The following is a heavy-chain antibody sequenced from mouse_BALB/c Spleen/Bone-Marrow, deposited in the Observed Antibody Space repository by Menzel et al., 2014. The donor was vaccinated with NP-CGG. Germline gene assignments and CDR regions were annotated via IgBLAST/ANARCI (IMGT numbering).Heavy chain of an antibody. D-gene: IGHD2-3*01. CDR1: GFNIKDTY. J-gene: IGHJ2*01. CDR3: ARGHGYYVGYYFDN. Sequence: VQLQQPGAEPVKPGASVKLSCTASGFNIKDTYMHWVKQRPEQGLEWIGRIDPANGKTKYDPKFQGKATITADTSSNTAYLQLSSLTSEDTALYYCARGHGYYVGYYFDNWGQGTTLTVSS. V-gene: IGHV14-3*02. CDR2: IDPANGKT.